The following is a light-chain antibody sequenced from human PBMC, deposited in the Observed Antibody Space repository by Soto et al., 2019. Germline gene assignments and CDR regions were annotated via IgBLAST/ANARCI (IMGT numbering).Light chain of an antibody. J-gene: IGKJ1*01. V-gene: IGKV3-20*01. Sequence: FVLTQSPATLSVSPWERATLSCRASQTVTSNLAWYQQKPGQTPRLLIYGASSRATGIPDRFSGSGSGTDFTLTISRLEPEDFAVYYCHQYDSWTFGQGTKVDIK. CDR2: GAS. CDR3: HQYDSWT. CDR1: QTVTSN.